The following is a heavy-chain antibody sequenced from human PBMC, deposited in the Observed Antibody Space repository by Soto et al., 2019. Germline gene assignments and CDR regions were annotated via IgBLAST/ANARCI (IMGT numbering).Heavy chain of an antibody. D-gene: IGHD2-21*01. Sequence: PSETLSLTCAVSGGSISSSNWWSWVLQPPGKGLEWIGEIYQSGSTNYNPSLKSRGTRSVDKSENQFSLERSSATAADTAVDYCARVRLRAGPNWFDPRGQGTLGAVSS. V-gene: IGHV4-4*02. CDR2: IYQSGST. CDR1: GGSISSSNW. CDR3: ARVRLRAGPNWFDP. J-gene: IGHJ5*02.